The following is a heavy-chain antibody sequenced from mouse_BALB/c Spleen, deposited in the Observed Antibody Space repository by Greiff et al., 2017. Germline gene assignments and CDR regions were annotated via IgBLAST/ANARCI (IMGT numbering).Heavy chain of an antibody. V-gene: IGHV2-9*02. Sequence: VHLVESGPGLVAPSQSLSITCTVSGFSLTSYGVHWVRQPPGKGLEWLGVIWAGGSTNYNSALMSRLSISKDNSKSQVFLKMNSLQTDDTAMYYCARAGGNSYYFDYWGQGTTLTVSS. CDR3: ARAGGNSYYFDY. CDR2: IWAGGST. J-gene: IGHJ2*01. D-gene: IGHD1-1*02. CDR1: GFSLTSYG.